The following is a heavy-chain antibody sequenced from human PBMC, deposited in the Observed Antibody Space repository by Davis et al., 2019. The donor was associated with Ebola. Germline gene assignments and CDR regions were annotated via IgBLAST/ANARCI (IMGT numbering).Heavy chain of an antibody. D-gene: IGHD7-27*01. V-gene: IGHV1-18*01. CDR3: ARVAANWGSPDY. CDR2: ISAYNGNT. J-gene: IGHJ4*02. Sequence: AASVKVSCKASGYTFTSYGISWVRQAPGQGLEWMGWISAYNGNTNYAQKLQGRVTMTTDTSTSTVYMELSSLRSEDTAVYYCARVAANWGSPDYWGQGTLVTVSS. CDR1: GYTFTSYG.